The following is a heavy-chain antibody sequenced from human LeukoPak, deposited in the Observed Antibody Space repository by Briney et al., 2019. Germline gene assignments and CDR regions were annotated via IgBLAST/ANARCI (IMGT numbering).Heavy chain of an antibody. CDR1: GFTFSSYG. CDR3: AKLAVVVPAASWFDP. Sequence: GGSLRLSCAASGFTFSSYGMHWVRQAPGKGLEWVAFIRYDGSNKYYADSVKGRFTISRDNSKNTLYLQMNSLRAKDTAVYYCAKLAVVVPAASWFDPWGQGTLVTVSS. D-gene: IGHD2-2*01. CDR2: IRYDGSNK. V-gene: IGHV3-30*02. J-gene: IGHJ5*02.